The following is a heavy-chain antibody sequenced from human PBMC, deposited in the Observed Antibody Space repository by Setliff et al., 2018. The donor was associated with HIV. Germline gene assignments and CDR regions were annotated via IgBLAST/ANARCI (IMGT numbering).Heavy chain of an antibody. CDR2: ISGSGGRT. CDR1: GFTFSSYA. V-gene: IGHV3-23*01. Sequence: GGSLRLSCAASGFTFSSYAMSWVRQAPGKGLEWVSAISGSGGRTYYADSVKVRFTISRDNSKNTLYLQMNSLRAEDTAVYYCAKFQSGGYYYGMDVWGQGTTVTVSS. D-gene: IGHD2-15*01. CDR3: AKFQSGGYYYGMDV. J-gene: IGHJ6*02.